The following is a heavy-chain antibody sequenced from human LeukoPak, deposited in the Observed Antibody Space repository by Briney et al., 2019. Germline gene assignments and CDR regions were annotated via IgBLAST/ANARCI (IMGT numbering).Heavy chain of an antibody. Sequence: SETLSLTCAVYGGSFSGYYWSWLRQPPGKGLEWIGEFNHGGSTNYNPSLKSRVTISVDTSKNQFSLKLSSVTAADTAVYYCARADCSSTSCYGRLIDYWGQGTLVTVSS. D-gene: IGHD2-2*01. V-gene: IGHV4-34*01. CDR3: ARADCSSTSCYGRLIDY. CDR1: GGSFSGYY. J-gene: IGHJ4*02. CDR2: FNHGGST.